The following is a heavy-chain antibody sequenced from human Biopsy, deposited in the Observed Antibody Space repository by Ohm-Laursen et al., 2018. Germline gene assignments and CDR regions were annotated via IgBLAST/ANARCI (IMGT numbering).Heavy chain of an antibody. D-gene: IGHD2-2*01. CDR1: EFIFSSFW. CDR2: INTDGSST. CDR3: ARESALKWYQSLSYFNGMDV. V-gene: IGHV3-74*01. Sequence: SLRLSCAASEFIFSSFWMYWVRQAPGKGLVWVSRINTDGSSTNYADAVKGRFTISRDNAKNTVFLHMNSLRAEDTAVYYCARESALKWYQSLSYFNGMDVWGQGTTVTVSS. J-gene: IGHJ6*02.